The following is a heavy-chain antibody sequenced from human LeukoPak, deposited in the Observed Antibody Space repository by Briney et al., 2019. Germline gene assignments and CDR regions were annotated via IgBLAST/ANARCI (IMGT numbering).Heavy chain of an antibody. J-gene: IGHJ2*01. CDR3: ARLLGSSGYAGDWYFDL. CDR2: LYTNGTV. Sequence: SETPSLTCSVSGASITRYYWTWIRQPVGKGLEWFGRLYTNGTVNYNPSLRSRVTMSRDTSRNQFSLKLTSVTAADTAVYYCARLLGSSGYAGDWYFDLWGPGALVTVSS. CDR1: GASITRYY. D-gene: IGHD3-22*01. V-gene: IGHV4-4*07.